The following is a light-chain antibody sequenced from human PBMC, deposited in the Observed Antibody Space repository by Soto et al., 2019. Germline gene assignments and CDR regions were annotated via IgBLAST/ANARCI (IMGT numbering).Light chain of an antibody. CDR1: QDTSRY. CDR3: QQLQRTPFT. Sequence: QLTQSPSSLSASVGDRVTITCRASQDTSRYLAWYQQKAGKAPKRLIYGTATLQSGVPSRFSAFGSETELTITSSRLQPEDFATYHCQQLQRTPFTFGPGTTVDV. CDR2: GTA. J-gene: IGKJ3*01. V-gene: IGKV1-9*01.